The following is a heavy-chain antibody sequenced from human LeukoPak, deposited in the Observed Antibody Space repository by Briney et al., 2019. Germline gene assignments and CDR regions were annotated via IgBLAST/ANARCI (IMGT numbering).Heavy chain of an antibody. D-gene: IGHD2-15*01. J-gene: IGHJ6*03. Sequence: SETLSLTCTVSGDSISSGDHYWSWIRQPAGKGLEWIGRIYTSGSTKYNPSLKSRVTISVDTSKNQFSLKLSSVTAADTAVYYCARGYCSGGSCYSYYYYNYMDVWGKGTTVTVSS. CDR3: ARGYCSGGSCYSYYYYNYMDV. V-gene: IGHV4-61*02. CDR1: GDSISSGDHY. CDR2: IYTSGST.